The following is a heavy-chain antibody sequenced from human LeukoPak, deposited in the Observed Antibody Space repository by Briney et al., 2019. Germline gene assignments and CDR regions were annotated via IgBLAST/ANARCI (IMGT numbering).Heavy chain of an antibody. CDR2: IIPIFGTA. Sequence: GGSVTVSCKASGGTFSSYAINWVRQAPGKGLEWVGGIIPIFGTANYAQTFQGRVTITADESTSTPYMELSSLRSEDTAVYYCARGTTAMVNDYWGQGTLVTVSS. D-gene: IGHD5-18*01. CDR3: ARGTTAMVNDY. V-gene: IGHV1-69*01. CDR1: GGTFSSYA. J-gene: IGHJ4*02.